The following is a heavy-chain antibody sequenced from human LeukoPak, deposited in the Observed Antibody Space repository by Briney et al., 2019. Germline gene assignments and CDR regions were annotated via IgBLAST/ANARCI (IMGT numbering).Heavy chain of an antibody. CDR2: IYYSGCT. J-gene: IGHJ6*03. CDR1: GGSISSHY. CDR3: ARVASDYDFWSVNYYYYMDV. Sequence: PSETLSLTCTVSGGSISSHYWSWIRQPPGKGLEWIGYIYYSGCTNYNPSLKSRVTISVDTSKNQFSLKLSSVTAADTAVYYCARVASDYDFWSVNYYYYMDVWGKGTTVTVSS. D-gene: IGHD3-3*01. V-gene: IGHV4-59*11.